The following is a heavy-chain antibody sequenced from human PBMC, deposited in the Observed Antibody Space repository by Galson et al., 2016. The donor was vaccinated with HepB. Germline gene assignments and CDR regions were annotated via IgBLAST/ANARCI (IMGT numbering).Heavy chain of an antibody. CDR1: GFSFDDYS. CDR2: ISWDGGLQ. Sequence: SLRLSCAASGFSFDDYSMHWVRQGPGKGLEWVALISWDGGLQYYADSVKGRFTVSRDNNKNALSLQMQSLRTEDTALYYCARGGGVSPHTAFDSWGQGTLVTVTS. D-gene: IGHD3-10*01. V-gene: IGHV3-43*01. CDR3: ARGGGVSPHTAFDS. J-gene: IGHJ4*02.